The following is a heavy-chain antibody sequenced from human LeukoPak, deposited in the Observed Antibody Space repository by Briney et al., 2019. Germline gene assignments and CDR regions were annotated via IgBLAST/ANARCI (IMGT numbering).Heavy chain of an antibody. CDR3: AKSGSYSSAWYAGDWFDP. Sequence: GGSLRLSCAASGFTFNTYGMSWVRLAPGKGLEWVSSISGSGGTTYYADSVKGRLTISRDNSKNTLYLQMNSLRAEDTAVYYCAKSGSYSSAWYAGDWFDPWGQGTLVTVSS. D-gene: IGHD6-19*01. CDR2: ISGSGGTT. J-gene: IGHJ5*02. CDR1: GFTFNTYG. V-gene: IGHV3-23*01.